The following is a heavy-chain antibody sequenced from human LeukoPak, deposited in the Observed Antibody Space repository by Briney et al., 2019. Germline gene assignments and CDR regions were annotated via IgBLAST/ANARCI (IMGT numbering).Heavy chain of an antibody. CDR1: GFTFSSSG. D-gene: IGHD1-14*01. V-gene: IGHV3-30*02. J-gene: IGHJ4*02. CDR2: IRYDGTNK. CDR3: AKSTGDY. Sequence: GGSLRLSCAASGFTFSSSGMHWVRQAPGKELEWVAFIRYDGTNKYYADSVKGRFTISRDNSKNTLYLQMNSLRADDTAVYYCAKSTGDYWGQGTLVTVSS.